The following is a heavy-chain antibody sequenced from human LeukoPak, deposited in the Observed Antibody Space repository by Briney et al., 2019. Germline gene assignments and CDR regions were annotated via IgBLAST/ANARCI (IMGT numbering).Heavy chain of an antibody. CDR1: GFTFNDFA. D-gene: IGHD3-22*01. V-gene: IGHV3-23*01. J-gene: IGHJ4*02. CDR2: ISDSGSST. Sequence: GGSLRLSCAASGFTFNDFAMSWVRQAPGKGLEWITGISDSGSSTYYADSVKGRFTISRDNSKNTLYLQMHSLRAEDTAIYYCAKNSPLINMIVILPPPDSWGQGSLVTVSS. CDR3: AKNSPLINMIVILPPPDS.